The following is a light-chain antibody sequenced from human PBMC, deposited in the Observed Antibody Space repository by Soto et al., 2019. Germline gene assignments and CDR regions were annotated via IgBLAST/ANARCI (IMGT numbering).Light chain of an antibody. J-gene: IGKJ1*01. V-gene: IGKV3-20*01. CDR2: GAS. Sequence: EIGLTQSPGTLSLSPGERATLSCRASHNVTSNYLAWYQHKPGQAPRLFIYGASSRATGIPDRFSGSGSGANFTLTISRLEPDDSAVYCCQQYSRSPWTFGQGTKVDNK. CDR3: QQYSRSPWT. CDR1: HNVTSNY.